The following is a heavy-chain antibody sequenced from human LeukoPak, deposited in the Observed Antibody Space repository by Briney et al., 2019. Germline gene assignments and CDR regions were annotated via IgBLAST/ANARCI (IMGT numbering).Heavy chain of an antibody. Sequence: AGSLRLSCAASGFTFSSYWMSWVRQAPGKGLEWVAKFNQGRRVQYYMDSVNGRFTIYRHDAKNPLYVQMNSLGDEDTAVYYCARVEYSGWNLEYWGQEPVVPVSS. CDR2: FNQGRRVQ. D-gene: IGHD1-26*01. V-gene: IGHV3-7*01. CDR3: ARVEYSGWNLEY. CDR1: GFTFSSYW. J-gene: IGHJ4*02.